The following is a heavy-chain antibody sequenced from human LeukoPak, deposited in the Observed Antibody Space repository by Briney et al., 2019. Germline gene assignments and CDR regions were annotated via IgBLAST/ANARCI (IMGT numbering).Heavy chain of an antibody. Sequence: SETLSLTCTVSGGSLSSYYWSWIRQPPGKGRGGIGYIYYSGSTNYNPSLKSRVTISVDTSKNHFSLKPSSVTAADTAVYYCARDRVLYSGYDYAYYYYGMDVWGQGTTVTVSS. CDR3: ARDRVLYSGYDYAYYYYGMDV. D-gene: IGHD5-12*01. V-gene: IGHV4-59*01. J-gene: IGHJ6*02. CDR2: IYYSGST. CDR1: GGSLSSYY.